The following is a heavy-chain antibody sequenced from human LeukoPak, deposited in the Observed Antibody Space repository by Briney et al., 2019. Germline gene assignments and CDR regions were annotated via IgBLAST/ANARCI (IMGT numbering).Heavy chain of an antibody. Sequence: GGSLRLSCAASGFTFSSHAMSWVRQAPGKGLEWVSGISGSGDSTYYADSVKGRFTISRDNSKNTLYLQMNSLRAEDTAVYYCARGHVSSGDAFDIWGQGTMVTVSS. V-gene: IGHV3-23*01. D-gene: IGHD3-22*01. CDR2: ISGSGDST. J-gene: IGHJ3*02. CDR3: ARGHVSSGDAFDI. CDR1: GFTFSSHA.